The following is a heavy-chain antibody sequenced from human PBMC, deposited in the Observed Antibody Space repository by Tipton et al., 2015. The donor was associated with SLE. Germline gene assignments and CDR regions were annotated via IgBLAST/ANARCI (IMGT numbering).Heavy chain of an antibody. CDR3: ALGIVGATTLDY. V-gene: IGHV3-53*04. CDR1: GFTVSKNY. CDR2: IYSGGRT. J-gene: IGHJ4*02. D-gene: IGHD1-26*01. Sequence: SLRLSCAASGFTVSKNYVNWVRQAPGKGLEWVSVIYSGGRTDYADSVKGRFTISRHNSMNTVYLEMTRLRAEDTAVYYCALGIVGATTLDYWGQGTLVTVSS.